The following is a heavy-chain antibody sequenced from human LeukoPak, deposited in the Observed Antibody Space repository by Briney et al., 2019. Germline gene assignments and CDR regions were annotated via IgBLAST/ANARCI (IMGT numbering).Heavy chain of an antibody. V-gene: IGHV3-23*01. CDR3: AKGVVVVVAARNGGWFDP. Sequence: GGSLRLSCAASGFTFSSYAMSWVRQAPGKGLEWVSAISGSGGSTYYADSVKGRFTISRDNSKNTLYLQMNSLRAEDTAVYYCAKGVVVVVAARNGGWFDPWGQGTLVTVSS. CDR2: ISGSGGST. J-gene: IGHJ5*02. CDR1: GFTFSSYA. D-gene: IGHD2-15*01.